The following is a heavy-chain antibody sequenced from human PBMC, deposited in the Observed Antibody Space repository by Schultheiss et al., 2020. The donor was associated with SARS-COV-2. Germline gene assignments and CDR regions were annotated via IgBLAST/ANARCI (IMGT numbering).Heavy chain of an antibody. D-gene: IGHD1-26*01. CDR2: IYHSGST. CDR1: GGSISSYY. Sequence: SETLSLTCTVSGGSISSYYWSWIRQPPGKGLEWIGYIYHSGSTYYNPSLKSRVTISVDRSKNQFSLKLSSVTAADTALYYCASEQWGYALDVLGQGTTVTVSS. V-gene: IGHV4-59*01. J-gene: IGHJ6*02. CDR3: ASEQWGYALDV.